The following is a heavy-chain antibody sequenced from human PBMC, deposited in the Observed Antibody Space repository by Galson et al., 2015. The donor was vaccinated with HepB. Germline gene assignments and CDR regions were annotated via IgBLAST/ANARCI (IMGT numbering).Heavy chain of an antibody. V-gene: IGHV4-59*08. Sequence: TLSLTCTVSGGSISSYYWSWIRQPPGKGLEWIGYIYYSGSTNYNPSLKSRVTISVDTSKNQFSLKLSSVTAADTAVYYCASLNRYCSGGSCYAVGAFDIWGQGTMVTVSS. CDR3: ASLNRYCSGGSCYAVGAFDI. J-gene: IGHJ3*02. CDR1: GGSISSYY. D-gene: IGHD2-15*01. CDR2: IYYSGST.